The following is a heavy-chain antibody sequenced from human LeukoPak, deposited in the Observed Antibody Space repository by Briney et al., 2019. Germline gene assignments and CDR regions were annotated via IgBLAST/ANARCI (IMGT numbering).Heavy chain of an antibody. Sequence: PGGSLRLSCAVSGLKFTDAWMNWVRQAPGKGLEWVGRIKSKGSGGTIDYAAPVKGRFTISRDDSKNTLYLQMNSLKTEDTAVYYCTWDSSGFYLLDSWGQGTLATVSS. J-gene: IGHJ4*02. D-gene: IGHD3-22*01. CDR3: TWDSSGFYLLDS. CDR2: IKSKGSGGTI. V-gene: IGHV3-15*07. CDR1: GLKFTDAW.